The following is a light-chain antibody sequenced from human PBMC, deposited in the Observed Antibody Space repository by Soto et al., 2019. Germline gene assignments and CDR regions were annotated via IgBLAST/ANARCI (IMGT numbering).Light chain of an antibody. CDR3: QQANSLPYT. V-gene: IGKV1-12*01. CDR2: ATS. CDR1: QGLNNW. J-gene: IGKJ2*01. Sequence: DIRMTQSPSSVSASVGDRVTITCRASQGLNNWLAWYQQKPGKAPNLLIYATSSLQSGVPSRFSGRGSGTEFPLTISRLQPEDFATYYCQQANSLPYTFGQGTKLEIK.